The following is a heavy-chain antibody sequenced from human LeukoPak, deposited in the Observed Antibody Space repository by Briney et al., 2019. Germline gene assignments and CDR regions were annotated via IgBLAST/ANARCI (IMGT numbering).Heavy chain of an antibody. V-gene: IGHV3-30*02. Sequence: GGSLRLSCAASGLIFSTYGMHWVRQAPGKGLEWVAFIQNDGNDKYYADSVKGRFTVSRDNSQNTVSLQLNNLRIEDTALYYCAKTSLSDPSGHYYYMDVWGKGTTVTVSS. CDR2: IQNDGNDK. CDR3: AKTSLSDPSGHYYYMDV. D-gene: IGHD3-3*01. J-gene: IGHJ6*03. CDR1: GLIFSTYG.